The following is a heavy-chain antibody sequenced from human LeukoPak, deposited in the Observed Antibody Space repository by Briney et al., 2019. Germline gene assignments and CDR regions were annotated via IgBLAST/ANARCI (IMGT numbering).Heavy chain of an antibody. CDR2: INPDSGDT. J-gene: IGHJ3*02. D-gene: IGHD2-2*01. V-gene: IGHV1-2*02. Sequence: ASVKVSCKASGYTFTGYYMHWVRQAPGQGLEWMGWINPDSGDTNYAQKFQGRVTMTRDTSINTAYMELSRLRSDDTAVYYCARAWGTIVVVPAATDAFDIWGQGTMVSVSS. CDR3: ARAWGTIVVVPAATDAFDI. CDR1: GYTFTGYY.